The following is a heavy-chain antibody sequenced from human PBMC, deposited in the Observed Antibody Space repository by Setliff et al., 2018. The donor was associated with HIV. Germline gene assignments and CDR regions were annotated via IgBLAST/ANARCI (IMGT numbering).Heavy chain of an antibody. J-gene: IGHJ4*02. CDR2: IKSDGSVI. V-gene: IGHV3-74*01. D-gene: IGHD2-15*01. Sequence: GGSLRLSWAGSGLNFNNYWMHWVRQAPGKGLVWVSHIKSDGSVIQYADSVKGRFTISRDNAKNTLYLQMNSLRVEDTAVYYCAADRIVLGDYWGQGTLVTVSS. CDR3: AADRIVLGDY. CDR1: GLNFNNYW.